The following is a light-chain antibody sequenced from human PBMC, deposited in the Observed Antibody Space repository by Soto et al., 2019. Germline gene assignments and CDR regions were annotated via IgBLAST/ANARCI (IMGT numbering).Light chain of an antibody. Sequence: QSVLTQPAPVSVSPGQSITISCTGTSSDVGGYNYVSWYQQHPGKAPKLMIYEVSNRPSGVSNRFSGSKSGNTASLTISGLQAEDEADYYCNSYTTTSALVFGTGTKVTVL. J-gene: IGLJ1*01. V-gene: IGLV2-14*01. CDR1: SSDVGGYNY. CDR3: NSYTTTSALV. CDR2: EVS.